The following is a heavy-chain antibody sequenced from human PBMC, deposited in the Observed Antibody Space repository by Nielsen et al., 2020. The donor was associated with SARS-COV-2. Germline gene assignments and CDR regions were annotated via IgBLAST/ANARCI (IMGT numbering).Heavy chain of an antibody. D-gene: IGHD1/OR15-1a*01. Sequence: GESLKISCAASGFTFSSYAMTWVRQAPGKGLEWVAVISYDGSNKYYADSVKGRFTISRDNSKNTLYLQMNSLRAEDTAVYYCARERFAGTTLEETDYWGQGTLVTVSS. CDR3: ARERFAGTTLEETDY. CDR1: GFTFSSYA. V-gene: IGHV3-30-3*01. CDR2: ISYDGSNK. J-gene: IGHJ4*02.